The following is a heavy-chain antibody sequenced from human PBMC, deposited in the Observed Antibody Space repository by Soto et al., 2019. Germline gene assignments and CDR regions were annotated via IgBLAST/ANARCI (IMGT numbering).Heavy chain of an antibody. V-gene: IGHV3-74*01. CDR3: TRDIGGKGAY. D-gene: IGHD3-10*01. Sequence: EVQLVESGGGLVQPGGSLRLSCATSGFTFSSYWMHWVRQVPGKGLLWVSRIDEYGNTINYADSVRGRFTISRDNARNTLYLEMTSLRAEDTDLYYGTRDIGGKGAYWGPGTLVTVSS. CDR2: IDEYGNTI. J-gene: IGHJ4*02. CDR1: GFTFSSYW.